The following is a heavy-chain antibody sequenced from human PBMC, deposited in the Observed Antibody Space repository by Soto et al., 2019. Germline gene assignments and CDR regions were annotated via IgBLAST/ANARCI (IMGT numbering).Heavy chain of an antibody. CDR1: GFNVGAFA. D-gene: IGHD1-20*01. V-gene: IGHV3-23*01. CDR3: TRETVAGITGLDY. Sequence: EVQLLESGGDLVQPGGSLRLSCAASGFNVGAFAVNWVRQDPGKGLEWVSGISVSDAFIYYADSVRGRFSIPRDASENILDLQRNSLRVDDTALYYCTRETVAGITGLDYWGPGTLVTVSS. CDR2: ISVSDAFI. J-gene: IGHJ4*02.